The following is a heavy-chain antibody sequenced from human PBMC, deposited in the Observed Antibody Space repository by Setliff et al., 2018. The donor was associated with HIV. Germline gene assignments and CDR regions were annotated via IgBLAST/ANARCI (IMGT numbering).Heavy chain of an antibody. CDR3: ARDLRQVETTGGSYYYYYMDV. D-gene: IGHD4-17*01. J-gene: IGHJ6*03. V-gene: IGHV1-46*01. CDR1: GYTFTGYY. CDR2: INPNSGGAT. Sequence: GASVKVSCKASGYTFTGYYMHWVRQAPGQGLEWMGWINPNSGGATSYEQKVQDRVTMTRDTSTSTVYMELSSLRSEDTAVYYCARDLRQVETTGGSYYYYYMDVWGKGTTVTVSS.